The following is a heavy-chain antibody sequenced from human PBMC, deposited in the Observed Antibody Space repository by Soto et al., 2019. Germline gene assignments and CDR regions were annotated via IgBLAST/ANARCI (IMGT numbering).Heavy chain of an antibody. Sequence: AGGALTLSCAASGFSFSSCSMNWVRQAPGKGLEWVSAISGSGGSTYYADSVKGRFTISRDNSKNTLYLQMNSLRAEDTAVYYCARRSSGWYFDYWGQGTLVTVSS. V-gene: IGHV3-23*01. CDR3: ARRSSGWYFDY. CDR1: GFSFSSCS. J-gene: IGHJ4*02. D-gene: IGHD6-19*01. CDR2: ISGSGGST.